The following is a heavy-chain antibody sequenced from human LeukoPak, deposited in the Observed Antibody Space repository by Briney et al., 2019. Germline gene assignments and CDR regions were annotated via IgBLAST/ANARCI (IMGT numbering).Heavy chain of an antibody. CDR2: IKQDGSEK. CDR3: ARIQHYGPFDY. CDR1: GFTFSSYW. Sequence: PGGSLRLSCAASGFTFSSYWMSWVRHAPGPGLEWVANIKQDGSEKYYVDSVKGRFTISRDNAKNSLYLQMNSLRAEDTAVYYCARIQHYGPFDYWGQGTLVTVSS. V-gene: IGHV3-7*04. D-gene: IGHD3-10*01. J-gene: IGHJ4*02.